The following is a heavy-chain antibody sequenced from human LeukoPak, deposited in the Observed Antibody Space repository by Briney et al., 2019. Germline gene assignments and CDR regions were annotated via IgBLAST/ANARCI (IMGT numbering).Heavy chain of an antibody. Sequence: PSETLSLTCTVSGGSISSYYWSWIRQPPGRGLEWIGYIYYSGSTNYNPSLKSRVTISVDTSKNQFSLKLSSVTAADTAVYYCARAAGPSHWYFDLWGRGTLVTVSS. D-gene: IGHD6-19*01. CDR3: ARAAGPSHWYFDL. V-gene: IGHV4-59*12. CDR2: IYYSGST. CDR1: GGSISSYY. J-gene: IGHJ2*01.